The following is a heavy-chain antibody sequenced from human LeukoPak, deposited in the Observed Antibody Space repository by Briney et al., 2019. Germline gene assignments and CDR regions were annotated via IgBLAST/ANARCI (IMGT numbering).Heavy chain of an antibody. CDR1: GFTFSSYE. D-gene: IGHD3-22*01. Sequence: GGSLRLSCAASGFTFSSYEMNWVHQAPGKGLEWVSYISSSGSTIYYADSVKGRFTISRDNAKNSLYLQMNSLRAEDTAVYYCARGDDYDSSGYSYYFDYWGQGTLVTVSS. V-gene: IGHV3-48*03. CDR3: ARGDDYDSSGYSYYFDY. CDR2: ISSSGSTI. J-gene: IGHJ4*02.